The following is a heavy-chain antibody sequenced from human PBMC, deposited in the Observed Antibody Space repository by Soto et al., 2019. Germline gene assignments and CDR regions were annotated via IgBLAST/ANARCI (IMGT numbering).Heavy chain of an antibody. CDR3: ARSYEGEGVSDNWFDP. D-gene: IGHD3-16*01. Sequence: QVQLQESGPGLVKPSQTLSLTCTVSGGSISSGGYYWSWIRQHPGKGLEWIGYIYYSGSTYYNPSLKSRVTRSVDTSKNQFSLKLSSVTAADTAVYYCARSYEGEGVSDNWFDPWGQGTLVTVSS. CDR1: GGSISSGGYY. CDR2: IYYSGST. V-gene: IGHV4-31*03. J-gene: IGHJ5*02.